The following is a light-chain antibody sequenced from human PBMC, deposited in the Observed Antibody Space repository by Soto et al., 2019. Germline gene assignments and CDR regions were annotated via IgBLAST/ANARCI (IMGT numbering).Light chain of an antibody. CDR3: QHCDTYPLT. CDR1: QSVSGW. J-gene: IGKJ4*01. Sequence: DIQMTQSPSTLSASVGDRVTITCRASQSVSGWLAWYQQRPWKAPNLLVSKASSLESGVPSRFSCSGSGTEFTLTISSLQPDDFATYYCQHCDTYPLTVGGGAKVELK. V-gene: IGKV1-5*03. CDR2: KAS.